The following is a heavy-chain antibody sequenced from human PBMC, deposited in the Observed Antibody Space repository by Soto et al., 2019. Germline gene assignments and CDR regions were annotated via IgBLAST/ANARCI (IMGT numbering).Heavy chain of an antibody. CDR1: GFTFSSNC. V-gene: IGHV3-7*05. CDR3: ARDGSSWYEDY. D-gene: IGHD6-13*01. J-gene: IGHJ4*02. Sequence: EVQLVESGGGLVQPGGSLRLSCAASGFTFSSNCSGWPRLAPGKGLEWVANIMQDGSEKYYLDSVKGRFTISRDKAKNSLYLQMNSLRAEDTAVYYCARDGSSWYEDYWGQGTLVTVSS. CDR2: IMQDGSEK.